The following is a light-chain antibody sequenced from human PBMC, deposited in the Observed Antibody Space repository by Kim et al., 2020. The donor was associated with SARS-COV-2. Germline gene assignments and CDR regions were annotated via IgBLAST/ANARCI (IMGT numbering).Light chain of an antibody. V-gene: IGLV3-1*01. CDR1: KLGDKS. J-gene: IGLJ1*01. Sequence: LSPGQTASITCSGDKLGDKSASWYQHKPGQSPVVVIFRDNRRPSGIPERFSGSNSGNTATLTISGTQAMDEADYYCQAWDSSIYVFGTGTKVTVL. CDR2: RDN. CDR3: QAWDSSIYV.